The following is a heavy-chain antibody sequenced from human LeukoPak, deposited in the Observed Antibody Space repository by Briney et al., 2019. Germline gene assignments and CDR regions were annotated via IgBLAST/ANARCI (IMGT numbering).Heavy chain of an antibody. J-gene: IGHJ4*02. CDR2: INPNSGGT. D-gene: IGHD4-17*01. CDR3: ARAQVGDYSDYDVQY. Sequence: ASVKVSCKASGYTFTGYYMHWVRQAPGQGLEWMGWINPNSGGTNYAQKFQGRVTMTRDTSISTAYMELSRLRSDDTAVYYCARAQVGDYSDYDVQYWGQGTLVTVSS. CDR1: GYTFTGYY. V-gene: IGHV1-2*02.